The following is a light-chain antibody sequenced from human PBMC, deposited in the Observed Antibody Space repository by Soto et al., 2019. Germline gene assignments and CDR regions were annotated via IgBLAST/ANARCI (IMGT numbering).Light chain of an antibody. Sequence: QSVLTQPASVSGSPGQSITISCTGTSSDVGSYNFVSWYQHHPGRAPKLMIYEGSKRPSGVSNRFSGSKSGNTASLTISGLQAEDGADYYCCASAGDTAYVVFGGGTQLTVL. CDR3: CASAGDTAYVV. CDR2: EGS. V-gene: IGLV2-23*01. J-gene: IGLJ2*01. CDR1: SSDVGSYNF.